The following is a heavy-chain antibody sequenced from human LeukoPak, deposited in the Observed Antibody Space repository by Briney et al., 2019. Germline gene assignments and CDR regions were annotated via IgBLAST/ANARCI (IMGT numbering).Heavy chain of an antibody. V-gene: IGHV3-23*01. CDR2: ISGSGGST. Sequence: GGSLRLSCAASGFTFSSYAMSWVRQAPGKGLEWVSAISGSGGSTYYADSVKGRFTISRDNSKNTLYLQMNSLRAEDTAVYYCARDGLGSSGDAQEVPGGRYMDVWGKGTTVTVSS. D-gene: IGHD3-22*01. CDR1: GFTFSSYA. J-gene: IGHJ6*03. CDR3: ARDGLGSSGDAQEVPGGRYMDV.